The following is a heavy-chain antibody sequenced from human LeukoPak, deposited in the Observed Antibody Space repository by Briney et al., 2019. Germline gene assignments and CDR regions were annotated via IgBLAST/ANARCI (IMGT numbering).Heavy chain of an antibody. CDR1: GWSFNDYY. V-gene: IGHV4-34*01. D-gene: IGHD2-2*01. Sequence: SETLSLTCAVYGWSFNDYYWNWIRQPPGKGLEWIGEINARGDTNYNPSPKSRVTISVDTSKKQFSLRLTSIIAADTALYYCARGQVPAARGYNWFDPWGQGTLVTVSS. CDR3: ARGQVPAARGYNWFDP. J-gene: IGHJ5*02. CDR2: INARGDT.